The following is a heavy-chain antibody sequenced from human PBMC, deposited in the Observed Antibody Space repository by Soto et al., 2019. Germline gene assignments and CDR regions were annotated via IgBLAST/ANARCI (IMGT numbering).Heavy chain of an antibody. J-gene: IGHJ4*02. Sequence: GGSLRLSCAASGFTFSSYSLNWVRQAPGKGLEWVSYISSSSSTIYYAGSVKGRFTISRDNAKNSLYLQMNSLRAEDTAVYYCARVMGRRYCSSTSCPCSYWGQGTLVTVSS. V-gene: IGHV3-48*01. CDR3: ARVMGRRYCSSTSCPCSY. D-gene: IGHD2-2*01. CDR2: ISSSSSTI. CDR1: GFTFSSYS.